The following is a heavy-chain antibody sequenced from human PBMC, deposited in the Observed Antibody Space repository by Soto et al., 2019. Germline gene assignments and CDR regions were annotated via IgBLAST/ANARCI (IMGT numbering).Heavy chain of an antibody. D-gene: IGHD6-6*01. CDR1: GLTVSRTQ. V-gene: IGHV3-53*02. J-gene: IGHJ4*01. CDR3: ARAREPEYSSSIFFDY. CDR2: IYSAGST. Sequence: EVQLVETGGGLIQPGGSLRLSCAVSGLTVSRTQMSWVRQAPGKGPQWVSVIYSAGSTYYANAVKGRFTISRDISENKMFLELNGVTVDDTAVYYCARAREPEYSSSIFFDYWGRGTVVTVSS.